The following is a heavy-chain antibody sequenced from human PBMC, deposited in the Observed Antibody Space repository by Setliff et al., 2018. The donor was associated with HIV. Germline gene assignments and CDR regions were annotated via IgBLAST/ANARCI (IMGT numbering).Heavy chain of an antibody. CDR2: INIKNGNT. D-gene: IGHD6-19*01. V-gene: IGHV1-18*04. Sequence: ASVKVSCKASGYTFTGYYMHWVRQAPGQGLEWMGWINIKNGNTNYGQKLQGRVSMTTDTSTSTAYMELRSLRSDDTAVYYCAREISSGDGYWGQGTLVTVSS. CDR3: AREISSGDGY. J-gene: IGHJ4*02. CDR1: GYTFTGYY.